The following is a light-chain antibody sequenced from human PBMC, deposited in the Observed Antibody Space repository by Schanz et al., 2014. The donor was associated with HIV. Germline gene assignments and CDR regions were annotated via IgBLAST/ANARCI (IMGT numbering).Light chain of an antibody. CDR3: QQSYSTSLT. V-gene: IGKV4-1*01. Sequence: DIVMTQSPDSLAVSLGERATIKCRSSQSVLYRTNRKNYLAWYQQKPGQPPKLLIYWASTRGSGVSDRFSGSGSVTDFTLTISNLQAEDFATYYCQQSYSTSLTFGGGTKVEIK. CDR2: WAS. J-gene: IGKJ4*01. CDR1: QSVLYRTNRKNY.